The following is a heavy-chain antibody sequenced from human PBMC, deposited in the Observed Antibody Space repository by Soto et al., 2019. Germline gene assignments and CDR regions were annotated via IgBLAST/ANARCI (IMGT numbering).Heavy chain of an antibody. CDR3: AKSGTYYYYMDV. J-gene: IGHJ6*03. Sequence: ASVKVSCKASGYTFTGYYMHWVRQAPGQGLEWMGRIIPILGIANYAQKFQGRVTITADKSTSTAYMELSSLRSEDTAVYYCAKSGTYYYYMDVWGKGTTVTVSS. CDR1: GYTFTGYY. D-gene: IGHD3-3*01. V-gene: IGHV1-69*02. CDR2: IIPILGIA.